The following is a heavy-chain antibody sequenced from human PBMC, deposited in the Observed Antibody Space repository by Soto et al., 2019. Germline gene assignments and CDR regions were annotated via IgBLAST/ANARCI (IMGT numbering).Heavy chain of an antibody. CDR3: ARDDYVDCLPYYYYVMDV. V-gene: IGHV1-18*01. CDR1: GYTITSYG. Sequence: ASVKVSCKASGYTITSYGISWVRQAPGQELEWMGWISAYNGNTNYAQKLQGRVTMTTDTSTSTAYMELRSLRSDDTAVYYCARDDYVDCLPYYYYVMDVWGQGTTVTVS. D-gene: IGHD4-17*01. CDR2: ISAYNGNT. J-gene: IGHJ6*02.